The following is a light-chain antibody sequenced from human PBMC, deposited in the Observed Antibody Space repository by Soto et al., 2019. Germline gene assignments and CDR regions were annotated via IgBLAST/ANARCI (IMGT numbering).Light chain of an antibody. CDR1: QSVSSY. CDR2: DAS. V-gene: IGKV3-11*01. Sequence: EIVLTQSPATLSLSPGERATLSCRASQSVSSYLSWYQQNPGQAPRLLIYDASNRATGIAARFSGSGSGTDFALTIRSLEPEDFAVYYCQQRSSWPHGPITFGKRKRLPIK. CDR3: QQRSSWPHGPIT. J-gene: IGKJ5*01.